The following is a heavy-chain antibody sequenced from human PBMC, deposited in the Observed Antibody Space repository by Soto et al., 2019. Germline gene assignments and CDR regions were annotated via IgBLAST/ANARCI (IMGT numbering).Heavy chain of an antibody. V-gene: IGHV3-33*01. CDR3: ARVSRTYYDFWSGSMEWFDP. D-gene: IGHD3-3*01. CDR1: GFTFSSYG. Sequence: QVQLVESGGGVVQPGRSLRLSCAASGFTFSSYGMHWVRQAPGKGLEWVAVIWYDGSNKYYADSVKGRFTISRDNSKNTLYLQMNSLRAEDTAVYYCARVSRTYYDFWSGSMEWFDPWCQGTLVTVSS. J-gene: IGHJ5*02. CDR2: IWYDGSNK.